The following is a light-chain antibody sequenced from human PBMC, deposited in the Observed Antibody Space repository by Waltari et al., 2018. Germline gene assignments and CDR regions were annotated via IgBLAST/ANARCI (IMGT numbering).Light chain of an antibody. CDR1: QGVSRS. CDR2: GAS. Sequence: EIVLTQSPGTLSLSPGERATLSCRASQGVSRSLALYQQKPGQAPRLLIYGASSRATGVPDRFSGSGSGTDFSLTISRLEPEDFAVYYCQHYVRLPVSFGQGTKVEIK. V-gene: IGKV3-20*01. J-gene: IGKJ1*01. CDR3: QHYVRLPVS.